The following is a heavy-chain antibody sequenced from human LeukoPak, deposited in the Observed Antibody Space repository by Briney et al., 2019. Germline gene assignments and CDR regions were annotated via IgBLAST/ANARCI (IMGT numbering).Heavy chain of an antibody. CDR2: ISYDGSKK. J-gene: IGHJ3*02. CDR1: GFTFRGYA. D-gene: IGHD2-21*02. V-gene: IGHV3-30*04. CDR3: ARAETANDGFDM. Sequence: GRSLRLSCAASGFTFRGYAMHWVRQAPGKGLEWVAVISYDGSKKYYADSVTGRFTVSRDNSNNTLYLQVNSLSTEDTAVYYCARAETANDGFDMWGQGTMVTVSS.